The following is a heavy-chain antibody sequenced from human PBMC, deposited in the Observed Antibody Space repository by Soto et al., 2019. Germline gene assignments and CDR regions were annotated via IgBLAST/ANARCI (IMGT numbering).Heavy chain of an antibody. CDR1: GFTFSSNA. J-gene: IGHJ4*02. CDR2: ISGSGVST. D-gene: IGHD2-15*01. Sequence: EVQLLESGGGLVHPGGFLRLSCAASGFTFSSNAMSWVRQAPGKGLEWVSAISGSGVSTYYADSVTGRFTISRDNSKDTLYLQINSLRAEDTAVYYCATSSGCSGGFCYWGQGTLVTFPS. V-gene: IGHV3-23*01. CDR3: ATSSGCSGGFCY.